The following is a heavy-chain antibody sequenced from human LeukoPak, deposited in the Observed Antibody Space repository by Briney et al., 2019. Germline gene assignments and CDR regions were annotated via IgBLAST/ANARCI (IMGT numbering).Heavy chain of an antibody. V-gene: IGHV3-23*01. J-gene: IGHJ4*02. Sequence: PGGSLRLSCAASGFTFSSYAMSWVRQAPGKGLEWVSAISGSGGNTHYADSVKGRFTISRDNSKNTLYLHMNSLRAEDTAVYYCAKDQAIVVVPAASPDYWGQGTLVTVSS. CDR1: GFTFSSYA. CDR2: ISGSGGNT. CDR3: AKDQAIVVVPAASPDY. D-gene: IGHD2-2*01.